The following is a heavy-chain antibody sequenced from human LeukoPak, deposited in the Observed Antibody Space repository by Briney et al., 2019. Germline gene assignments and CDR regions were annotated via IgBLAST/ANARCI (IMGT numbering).Heavy chain of an antibody. CDR2: ISWNSGSI. V-gene: IGHV3-9*01. D-gene: IGHD3-10*01. CDR1: GFTFDDYA. CDR3: ARVRTTGSYYGMDV. Sequence: GGSLRLSCAASGFTFDDYAMHWVRQAPGKGLEWVSGISWNSGSIGCADSVKGRFTISRDNAQNSLNLQMNSLRPEDTAMYYCARVRTTGSYYGMDVWGQGTTATVSS. J-gene: IGHJ6*02.